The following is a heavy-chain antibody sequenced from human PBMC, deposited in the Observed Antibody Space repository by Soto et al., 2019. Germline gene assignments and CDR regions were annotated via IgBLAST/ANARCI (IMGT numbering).Heavy chain of an antibody. CDR3: ERHFIWFDP. J-gene: IGHJ5*02. CDR1: GGSISSSSYY. V-gene: IGHV4-39*01. CDR2: IYYSGST. Sequence: SETLSLTCTVSGGSISSSSYYWGWIRQPPGKGLEWIGSIYYSGSTYYNPSLKSRVTISVDTSKNQFSLKLSSVTAADTAVYYCERHFIWFDPWGQGTLVTVS.